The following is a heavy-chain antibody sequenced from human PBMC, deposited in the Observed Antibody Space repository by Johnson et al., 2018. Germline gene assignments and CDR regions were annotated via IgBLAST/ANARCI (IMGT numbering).Heavy chain of an antibody. Sequence: EVQLVESGGGLVQPGRSLRLSCAASGFTFDDYAMNWVRQPPGKGLEWVSGISYNSGTIGYADSVKGRFTISRDNAKNSLYLQMNSLRAEDTAWYYCAKDASPGYCGGGSCYSGAFDIWGQGTRVTVSS. J-gene: IGHJ3*02. D-gene: IGHD2-15*01. CDR2: ISYNSGTI. CDR1: GFTFDDYA. V-gene: IGHV3-9*01. CDR3: AKDASPGYCGGGSCYSGAFDI.